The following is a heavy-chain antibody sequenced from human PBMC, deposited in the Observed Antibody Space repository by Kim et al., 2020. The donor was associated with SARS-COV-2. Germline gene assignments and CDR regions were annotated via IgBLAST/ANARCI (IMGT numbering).Heavy chain of an antibody. J-gene: IGHJ5*02. Sequence: SETLSLTCSVSGGSIGTFYWSWIRQPPGKELEWIGSIYYSGSTYYNPSLKSRVTISLDTSKNQFALDLRSVSAADTAVYYCARGHTIQAVGRWFEPWGQGTLVTVSS. CDR1: GGSIGTFY. D-gene: IGHD6-19*01. CDR2: IYYSGST. V-gene: IGHV4-59*01. CDR3: ARGHTIQAVGRWFEP.